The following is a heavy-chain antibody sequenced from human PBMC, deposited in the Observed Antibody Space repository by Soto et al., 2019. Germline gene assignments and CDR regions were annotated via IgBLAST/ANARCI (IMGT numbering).Heavy chain of an antibody. CDR2: INHSGST. CDR3: ARALYCTNGVCYRGLFDY. Sequence: PSETLSLTCAVYGGSFSGYYWSWIRKPPGKGLEWIGEINHSGSTNYNPSLKSRVTISVDTSKNQFSLKLSSVTAADTAVYYCARALYCTNGVCYRGLFDYWGQGTLVTVSS. V-gene: IGHV4-34*01. D-gene: IGHD2-8*01. CDR1: GGSFSGYY. J-gene: IGHJ4*02.